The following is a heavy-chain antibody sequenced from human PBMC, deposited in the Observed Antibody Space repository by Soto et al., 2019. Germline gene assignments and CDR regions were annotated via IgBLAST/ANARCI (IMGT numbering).Heavy chain of an antibody. CDR1: GGSIDSGDYY. D-gene: IGHD2-21*01. J-gene: IGHJ5*02. CDR3: ARDGIAPPNQFHP. CDR2: VYYSGTT. V-gene: IGHV4-61*08. Sequence: SETLSLTCTVSGGSIDSGDYYWSWIRQPPGKGLEWIGYVYYSGTTKYNPFLKSRVTLSLAKSKNQFSLKMNSVTAEDTAVYYCARDGIAPPNQFHPWGQGPLLTVSS.